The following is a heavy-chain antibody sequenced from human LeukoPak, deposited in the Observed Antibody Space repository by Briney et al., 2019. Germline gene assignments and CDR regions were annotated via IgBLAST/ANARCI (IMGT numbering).Heavy chain of an antibody. Sequence: GGSLRLSCAASGFTFSSYEMNWVRQAPGKGLEWVSYISSSGSTIYYADSVKGRFTISGDNAKNSLYLQMNSLRAEDTAVYYCASQLRDYYLRWFDPWGQGTLVTVSS. J-gene: IGHJ5*02. CDR3: ASQLRDYYLRWFDP. V-gene: IGHV3-48*03. CDR2: ISSSGSTI. CDR1: GFTFSSYE. D-gene: IGHD4-17*01.